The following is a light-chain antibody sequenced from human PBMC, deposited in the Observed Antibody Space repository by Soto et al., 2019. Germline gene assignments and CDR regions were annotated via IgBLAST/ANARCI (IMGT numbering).Light chain of an antibody. CDR2: DVT. CDR1: SRDVGIYNY. Sequence: QSALTQPRSVSGSPGQSVTVSCTGTSRDVGIYNYVSWYQQRPGTAPKVMIYDVTKRPSGVPDRFSGSKSANTASLTISGLHADDEADYYCCSSAGNYTLLFGGGTKLTVL. V-gene: IGLV2-11*01. J-gene: IGLJ2*01. CDR3: CSSAGNYTLL.